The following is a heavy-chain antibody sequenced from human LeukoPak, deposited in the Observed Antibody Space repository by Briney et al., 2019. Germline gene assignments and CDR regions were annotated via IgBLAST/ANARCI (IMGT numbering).Heavy chain of an antibody. CDR1: GFTVSANC. Sequence: GGSLRLSCAASGFTVSANCMSWVRQAAGKGLEWVSIIYRHGRTYYAGSVKGRFTISRDSSKNTLDLQMNSLRAEDTAVYFCARAPEHVYMPMDVWGQGTTVIVS. J-gene: IGHJ6*02. CDR2: IYRHGRT. D-gene: IGHD2-2*01. V-gene: IGHV3-66*02. CDR3: ARAPEHVYMPMDV.